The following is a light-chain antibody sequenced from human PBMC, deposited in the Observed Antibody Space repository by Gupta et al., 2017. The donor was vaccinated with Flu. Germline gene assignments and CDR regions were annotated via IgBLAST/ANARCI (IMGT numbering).Light chain of an antibody. Sequence: IVLTQSPGTLSLSPGERTTISCGASQSVSVSTLAWYQQRPGQAPRLLIYGTSHRAAGIPDRFSASGAGTDFTLTISRLEPEDIAMYYCQQYTKSPRTFGQGTKVEVK. CDR3: QQYTKSPRT. CDR2: GTS. J-gene: IGKJ1*01. V-gene: IGKV3-20*01. CDR1: QSVSVST.